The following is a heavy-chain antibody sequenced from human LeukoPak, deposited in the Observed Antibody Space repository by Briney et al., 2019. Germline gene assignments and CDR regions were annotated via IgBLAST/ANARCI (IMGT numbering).Heavy chain of an antibody. J-gene: IGHJ4*02. CDR3: AKPNIVGALYFDY. CDR2: IKQDGSEK. CDR1: GFTFSSYW. Sequence: PGGSLRLSCAASGFTFSSYWMSWVRQAPGKGLEWVANIKQDGSEKYYVDSVKGRFTISRDNAKNTLYLQMNSLRAEDTAVYYCAKPNIVGALYFDYWGQGTLVTVSS. D-gene: IGHD1-26*01. V-gene: IGHV3-7*01.